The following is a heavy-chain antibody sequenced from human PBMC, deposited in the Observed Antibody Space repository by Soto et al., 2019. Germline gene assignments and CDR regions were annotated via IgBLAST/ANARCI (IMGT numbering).Heavy chain of an antibody. D-gene: IGHD6-13*01. J-gene: IGHJ6*02. Sequence: SGPTLVNPTQTLTLTCTFSGFSLTSGVVGVGWIRQPPGEALEWLALIYWNDEQYYNPSLRNRLTITRDTSKNQVVLTMTKMDPVDTATYYCAHRLPGPSGYDVWGQGTTVTVSS. V-gene: IGHV2-5*01. CDR2: IYWNDEQ. CDR1: GFSLTSGVVG. CDR3: AHRLPGPSGYDV.